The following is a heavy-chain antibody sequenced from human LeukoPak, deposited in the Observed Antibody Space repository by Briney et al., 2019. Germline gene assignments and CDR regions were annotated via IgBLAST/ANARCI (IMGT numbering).Heavy chain of an antibody. D-gene: IGHD6-19*01. J-gene: IGHJ4*02. Sequence: GGSLRLSCAASGFTFSSYWMHWVRQAPGKGLVWVSRINSDGSSTSYADSVEGRFTISRDNAKNTLYLQMNSLRAEDTAVYYCAREGIAVAGSFDYWGQGTLVTVSS. V-gene: IGHV3-74*01. CDR3: AREGIAVAGSFDY. CDR2: INSDGSST. CDR1: GFTFSSYW.